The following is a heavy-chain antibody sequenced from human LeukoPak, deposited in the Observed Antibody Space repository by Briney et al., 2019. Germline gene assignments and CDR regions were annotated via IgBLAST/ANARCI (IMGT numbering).Heavy chain of an antibody. CDR1: GFTFSSYA. J-gene: IGHJ4*02. CDR2: MSYDASNK. Sequence: PGGSLRLSCAASGFTFSSYAMHWVRQAPGKGLEWVAVMSYDASNKYYADSVKGRFTISRDNSKNTLYLQMNSLRAEDTAVYYCARELWFGELWFYFDYWGQGTLVTVSS. D-gene: IGHD3-10*01. V-gene: IGHV3-30*03. CDR3: ARELWFGELWFYFDY.